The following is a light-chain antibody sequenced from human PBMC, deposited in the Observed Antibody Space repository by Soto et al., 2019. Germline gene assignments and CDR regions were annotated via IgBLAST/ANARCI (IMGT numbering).Light chain of an antibody. CDR1: QSVSSY. J-gene: IGKJ4*01. CDR3: QQRSNWPLT. CDR2: DAS. V-gene: IGKV3-11*01. Sequence: EIVLTQSPATLSLSPGERATLSCRASQSVSSYLAWYQQKPGQAPRLLIYDASNRATGIPARFSGSGSGTDFTLTISSLAPEDLAVYYCQQRSNWPLTFGGGNKVEIK.